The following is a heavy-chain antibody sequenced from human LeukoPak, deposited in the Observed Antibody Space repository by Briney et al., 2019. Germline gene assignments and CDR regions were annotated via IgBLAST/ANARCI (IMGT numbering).Heavy chain of an antibody. D-gene: IGHD3-10*01. Sequence: PGGSLRLSCAASGFTFSSYWMSWVRQAPGKGLEWVANIKQDGSEKYYVDSVKGRFTISRDNAKNSLYLQMNSLRAEDTAVYYCARGRRDLWFGESVFDYWGQGTLVTVSS. J-gene: IGHJ4*02. CDR3: ARGRRDLWFGESVFDY. CDR2: IKQDGSEK. CDR1: GFTFSSYW. V-gene: IGHV3-7*01.